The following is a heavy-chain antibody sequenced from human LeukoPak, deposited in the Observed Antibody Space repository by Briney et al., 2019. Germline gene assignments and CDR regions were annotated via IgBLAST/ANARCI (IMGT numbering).Heavy chain of an antibody. CDR1: GYTFTSYG. V-gene: IGHV1-18*01. J-gene: IGHJ4*02. CDR3: ARVSVDTAMVNQFDY. CDR2: ISPYNGDT. D-gene: IGHD5-18*01. Sequence: ASVKVSCKASGYTFTSYGISWVRQAPGQGLKWMGWISPYNGDTHYAQKVQGRVTMTTDTSTKTAYMQLRSLRSDDTAVYYCARVSVDTAMVNQFDYWGQGTLVTVSS.